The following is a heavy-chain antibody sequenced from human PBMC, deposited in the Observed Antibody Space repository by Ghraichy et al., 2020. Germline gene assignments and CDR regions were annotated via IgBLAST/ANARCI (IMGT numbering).Heavy chain of an antibody. D-gene: IGHD2-8*02. V-gene: IGHV4-39*01. CDR1: GGSNSSSSYY. Sequence: SETLSLTCTVSGGSNSSSSYYWGWIRQPPGKGLEWIGSIYYSGSTYYNPSLKSRVTISVDTSKNQFSLKLSSVTAADTAVYYCASTERDTGGAFDIWGQGTMVTVSS. CDR2: IYYSGST. J-gene: IGHJ3*02. CDR3: ASTERDTGGAFDI.